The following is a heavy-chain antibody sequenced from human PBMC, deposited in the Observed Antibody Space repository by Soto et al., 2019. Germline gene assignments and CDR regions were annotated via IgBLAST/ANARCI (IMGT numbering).Heavy chain of an antibody. D-gene: IGHD3-10*01. J-gene: IGHJ6*02. CDR2: ISAYNGNT. CDR1: GYTFTSYG. CDR3: ARAGLLWFGEFIYYYYGMDV. Sequence: GASVKVSCKASGYTFTSYGISWVRQAPGQGLEWMGWISAYNGNTNYAQKLQGRVTMTTDTSTSTAYMELRSLRSDDTAVYYCARAGLLWFGEFIYYYYGMDVWGQGTTVTVSS. V-gene: IGHV1-18*04.